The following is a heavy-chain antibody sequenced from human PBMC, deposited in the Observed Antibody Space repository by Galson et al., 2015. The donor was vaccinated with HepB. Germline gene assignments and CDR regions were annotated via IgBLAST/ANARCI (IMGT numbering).Heavy chain of an antibody. J-gene: IGHJ2*01. CDR3: MNGHGEYWYFDL. CDR1: GFTFNTYT. D-gene: IGHD4-17*01. V-gene: IGHV3-64D*09. Sequence: SLRLSCAASGFTFNTYTIHWVRQAPGKGLEYVSAISSNGGNTYYADSVKGRFTISRDNSKNTLYLQMSSLRAEDTAVYYCMNGHGEYWYFDLWGRGTLVTVSS. CDR2: ISSNGGNT.